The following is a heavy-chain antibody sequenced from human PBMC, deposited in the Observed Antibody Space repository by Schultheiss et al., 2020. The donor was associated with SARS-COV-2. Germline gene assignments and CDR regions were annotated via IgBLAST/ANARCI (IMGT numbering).Heavy chain of an antibody. J-gene: IGHJ6*02. V-gene: IGHV3-23*01. CDR1: GFTVSSNY. CDR3: ARDRRRFLEWSYYYGMDV. CDR2: ISGSGGST. D-gene: IGHD3-3*01. Sequence: GGSLRLSCAASGFTVSSNYMSWVRQAPGKGLEWVSAISGSGGSTYYADSVKGRFTISRDNSKNTLYLQMNSLRAEDTAVYYCARDRRRFLEWSYYYGMDVWGQGTTVTVSS.